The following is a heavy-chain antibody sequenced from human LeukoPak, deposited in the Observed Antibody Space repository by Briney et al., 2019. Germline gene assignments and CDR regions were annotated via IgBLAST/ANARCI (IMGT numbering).Heavy chain of an antibody. CDR1: GGSISSHY. CDR2: IDYSGST. D-gene: IGHD3-10*01. J-gene: IGHJ4*02. V-gene: IGHV4-59*11. CDR3: ARAVRMYYYASGSWYYFDY. Sequence: SETLSLTCTVSGGSISSHYWSWIRQPPGKGLEWIGYIDYSGSTNYNPSLKSRVTLSVDTSKSQFSLNLSSVTAADTAVYYCARAVRMYYYASGSWYYFDYWGQGTLVTVSS.